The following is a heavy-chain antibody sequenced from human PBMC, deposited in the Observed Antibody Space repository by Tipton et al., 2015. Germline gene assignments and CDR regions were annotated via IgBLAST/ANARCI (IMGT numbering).Heavy chain of an antibody. D-gene: IGHD4-23*01. Sequence: TLSLTCAVSAYSISTDYYWVWIRQPPGKGLEWIGTISHSGNTYYNPSLKSRVTISVDTSKTQFSLKMRSVTATDTAVYYCARARGRHGGLFDSWGHGTVVTVSP. CDR2: ISHSGNT. CDR1: AYSISTDYY. J-gene: IGHJ5*01. CDR3: ARARGRHGGLFDS. V-gene: IGHV4-38-2*01.